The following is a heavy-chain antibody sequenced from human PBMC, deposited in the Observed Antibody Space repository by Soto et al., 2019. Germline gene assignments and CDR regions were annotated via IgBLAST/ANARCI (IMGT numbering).Heavy chain of an antibody. CDR2: ISTYYGNT. CDR3: SRDPPPPDY. CDR1: GYTFASYA. J-gene: IGHJ4*02. V-gene: IGHV1-18*01. Sequence: QVQLVQSGAEVKKPGASVKVSCKASGYTFASYAISWMRQAPGQGLEWMGWISTYYGNTNYAQKLQGRVTMTTDTSTSTAYIELRSLRSDDTAVYYCSRDPPPPDYWGQGTLVTVSS.